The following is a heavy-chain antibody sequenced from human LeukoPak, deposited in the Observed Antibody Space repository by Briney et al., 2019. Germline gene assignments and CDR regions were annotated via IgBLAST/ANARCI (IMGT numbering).Heavy chain of an antibody. CDR1: GFTFSDYY. V-gene: IGHV3-11*06. CDR2: ISSSSSYT. CDR3: AGLIIVATNFDY. J-gene: IGHJ4*02. Sequence: PGGSLRLSCAASGFTFSDYYMSWIRQAPGKGLEWVSYISSSSSYTNYADSVKGRFTISRDNAKNSLYLQMNSLRAEDTAVYYCAGLIIVATNFDYWGQGTLVTVSS. D-gene: IGHD3-16*01.